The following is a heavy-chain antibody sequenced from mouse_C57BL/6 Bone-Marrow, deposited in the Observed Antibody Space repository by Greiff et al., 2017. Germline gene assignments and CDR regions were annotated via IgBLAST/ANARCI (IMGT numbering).Heavy chain of an antibody. CDR3: APYWYFDV. CDR1: GFNIKDDY. V-gene: IGHV14-4*01. CDR2: IDPENGDT. Sequence: VQLQQSGAELVRPGASVKLSCTASGFNIKDDYMHWVKQRPEQGLEWIGWIDPENGDTEYASKFQGKATITADTSSNTAYLQLSSLTSEDTAVYCWAPYWYFDVWGTGTTVTVSS. J-gene: IGHJ1*03.